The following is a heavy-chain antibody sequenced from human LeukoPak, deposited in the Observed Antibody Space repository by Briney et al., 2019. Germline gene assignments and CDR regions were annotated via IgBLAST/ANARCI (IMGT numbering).Heavy chain of an antibody. D-gene: IGHD4-17*01. CDR1: GYTFTTYY. CDR3: ARDHDTVTTINWFDP. V-gene: IGHV1-46*01. CDR2: INPIGGTT. J-gene: IGHJ5*02. Sequence: ASVKVSCKASGYTFTTYYIHWVRQAPGQGLEWMGIINPIGGTTDYAQKFQGRVTMTRDTSTSTVYMELSSLRSEDTAVYYCARDHDTVTTINWFDPWGQGTLVTVSS.